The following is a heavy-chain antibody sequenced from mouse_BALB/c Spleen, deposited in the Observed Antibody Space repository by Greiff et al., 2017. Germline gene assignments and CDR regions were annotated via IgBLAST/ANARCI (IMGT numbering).Heavy chain of an antibody. J-gene: IGHJ3*01. CDR2: IRSKSNNYAT. V-gene: IGHV10-1*02. CDR3: VKGNYVAY. CDR1: GFTFNTYA. Sequence: EVQVVESGGGLVQPKGSLKLSCAASGFTFNTYAMNWVRQAPGKGLEWVARIRSKSNNYATYYADSVKDRFTISRDDSQSMLYLQMNNLKTEDTAMYYCVKGNYVAYWGQGTLVTVSA. D-gene: IGHD2-1*01.